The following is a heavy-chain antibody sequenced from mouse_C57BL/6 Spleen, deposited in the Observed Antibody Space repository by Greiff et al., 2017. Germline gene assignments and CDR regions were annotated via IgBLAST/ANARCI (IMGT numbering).Heavy chain of an antibody. D-gene: IGHD3-2*02. CDR3: TTGTAQGWFAY. V-gene: IGHV14-4*01. CDR2: IDPENGDT. J-gene: IGHJ3*01. CDR1: GFNIKDDY. Sequence: EVQLQQSGAELVRPGASVKLSCTASGFNIKDDYMHWVKQRPEQGLEWIGWIDPENGDTEYAAKFQGKATITADTSSTTAYLQLSSLTSEDTAVYYGTTGTAQGWFAYWGQGTLVTVSA.